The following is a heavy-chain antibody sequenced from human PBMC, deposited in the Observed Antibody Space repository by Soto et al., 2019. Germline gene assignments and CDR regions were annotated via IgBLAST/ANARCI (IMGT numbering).Heavy chain of an antibody. V-gene: IGHV1-2*04. CDR1: GYTFTGYY. CDR2: INPNSGGT. J-gene: IGHJ4*02. D-gene: IGHD2-2*02. Sequence: ASVKVSCKASGYTFTGYYMHWVRQAPGQGLEWMGWINPNSGGTNYAQKFQGWVTMTRDTSISTAYMELSRLRSDDTVVYYCARSYCSSTSCYNAFDYWGQGTLVTVSS. CDR3: ARSYCSSTSCYNAFDY.